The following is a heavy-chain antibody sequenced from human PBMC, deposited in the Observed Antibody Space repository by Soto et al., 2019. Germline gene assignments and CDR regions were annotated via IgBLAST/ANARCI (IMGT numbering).Heavy chain of an antibody. CDR2: ISAYNGNT. Sequence: ASVKVSCKASGCTFTSYGISWVRQAPGQGLEWMGWISAYNGNTNYAQKLQGRVTMTTDTSTSTAYMELRSLRSDDTAVYYCARDPPVVGATSWFDPWGQGTLVTVSS. J-gene: IGHJ5*02. D-gene: IGHD1-26*01. CDR1: GCTFTSYG. V-gene: IGHV1-18*01. CDR3: ARDPPVVGATSWFDP.